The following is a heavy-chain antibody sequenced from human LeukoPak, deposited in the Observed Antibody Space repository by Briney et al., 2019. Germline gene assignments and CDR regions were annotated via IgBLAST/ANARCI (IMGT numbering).Heavy chain of an antibody. J-gene: IGHJ3*02. Sequence: GGSLTLSCAASGFTFSNYAMSWVRLAPGKGLGWVSAISGSGGSTYYAVCVEGRFTISRDNSKNTLYLQMNSLRAEDTAVYYCAKDQYWDIVVVPAAMTEDIAVAGERGAFDIWGQGTMVTVSS. CDR1: GFTFSNYA. V-gene: IGHV3-23*01. D-gene: IGHD2-2*01. CDR3: AKDQYWDIVVVPAAMTEDIAVAGERGAFDI. CDR2: ISGSGGST.